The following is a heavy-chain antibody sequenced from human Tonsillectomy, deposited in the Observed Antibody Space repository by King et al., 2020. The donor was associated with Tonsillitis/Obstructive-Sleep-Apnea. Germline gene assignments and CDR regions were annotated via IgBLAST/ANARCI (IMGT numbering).Heavy chain of an antibody. Sequence: VQLVQSGSELKKSGASVKVSCKASEFTFTSYAMNWVRQAPGQGLEWMGWINTHTGNPTYAQGFTGRFVFSLDISVITAYLQINSLKAEDTAVYYCAREGRSQTYYDFWSGSPDAFDIWGQGTMVTVSS. CDR2: INTHTGNP. CDR1: EFTFTSYA. J-gene: IGHJ3*02. V-gene: IGHV7-4-1*02. D-gene: IGHD3-3*01. CDR3: AREGRSQTYYDFWSGSPDAFDI.